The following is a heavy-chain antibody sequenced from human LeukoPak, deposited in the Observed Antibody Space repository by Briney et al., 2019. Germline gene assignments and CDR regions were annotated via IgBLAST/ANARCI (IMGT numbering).Heavy chain of an antibody. CDR2: FDPEDGET. V-gene: IGHV1-24*01. CDR3: ATAPRVYYYDSSGYLY. J-gene: IGHJ4*02. CDR1: GYTLTELS. Sequence: ASVKVSCKASGYTLTELSMHWVRQAPGKGLEWMGGFDPEDGETIYAQKFQGRVTMTEDTSTDTAYMELSSLRSEDTAVYYCATAPRVYYYDSSGYLYWGQGTLVTVSS. D-gene: IGHD3-22*01.